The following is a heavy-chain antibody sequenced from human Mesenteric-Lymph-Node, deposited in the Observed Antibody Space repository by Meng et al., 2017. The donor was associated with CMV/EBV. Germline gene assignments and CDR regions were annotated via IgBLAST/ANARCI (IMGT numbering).Heavy chain of an antibody. Sequence: GGSLRLSCAASGFTFSSYSMNWVRQAPGKGLEWVSSIRSTPTYVFYADSVKGRFTISRDNAKNSLYLQMNSLRAEDTAVYYCARDRETSSWHFFDSWGQGTLVTVSS. V-gene: IGHV3-21*04. J-gene: IGHJ4*02. CDR1: GFTFSSYS. D-gene: IGHD6-13*01. CDR3: ARDRETSSWHFFDS. CDR2: IRSTPTYV.